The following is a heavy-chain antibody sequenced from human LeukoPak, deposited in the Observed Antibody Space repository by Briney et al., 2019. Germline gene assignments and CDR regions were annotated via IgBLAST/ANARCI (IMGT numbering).Heavy chain of an antibody. D-gene: IGHD3-10*01. V-gene: IGHV4-59*01. CDR3: ARVLRPMASQYYFDY. J-gene: IGHJ4*02. Sequence: PSETLSLTCTVSGASINTYYWSWIRQPPGKGLEWIGYIYYSGTTSYNPSLKTRVTISIDTSKNQFSLKLSSVTAVDTAVYYCARVLRPMASQYYFDYWGQGTLVTVSS. CDR2: IYYSGTT. CDR1: GASINTYY.